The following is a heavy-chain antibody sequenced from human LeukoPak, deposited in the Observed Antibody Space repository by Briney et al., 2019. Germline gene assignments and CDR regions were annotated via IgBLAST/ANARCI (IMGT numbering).Heavy chain of an antibody. CDR3: ASPGITGTGRQAKRQFDY. J-gene: IGHJ4*02. CDR2: INHSGST. Sequence: PSETLSLTCAVYGGSFSGYYWSWIRQPPGKGLEWIGEINHSGSTNYNPSLKSRVTISVDTSKNQFSLKLSSVTAADTAVYYCASPGITGTGRQAKRQFDYWGQGTLVTVSS. D-gene: IGHD1-20*01. CDR1: GGSFSGYY. V-gene: IGHV4-34*01.